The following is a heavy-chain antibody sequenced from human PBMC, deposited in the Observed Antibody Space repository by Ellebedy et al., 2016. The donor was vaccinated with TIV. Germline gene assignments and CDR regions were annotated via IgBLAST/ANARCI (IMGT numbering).Heavy chain of an antibody. Sequence: AASVKVSCKASGYTFINYGFIWARQAPGQGLEWMGWINTYNGNRNYAQKLQGRLTMTTDTSTGTAYMELRSLRSDDTAAYYCARYRLGEGSGYEFFDYWGQGTLVTVSS. CDR2: INTYNGNR. CDR3: ARYRLGEGSGYEFFDY. J-gene: IGHJ4*02. CDR1: GYTFINYG. V-gene: IGHV1-18*04. D-gene: IGHD5-12*01.